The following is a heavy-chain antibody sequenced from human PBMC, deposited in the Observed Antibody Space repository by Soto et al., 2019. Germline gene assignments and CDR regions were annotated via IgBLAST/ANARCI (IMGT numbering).Heavy chain of an antibody. CDR2: IFWDDDK. D-gene: IGHD2-8*02. V-gene: IGHV2-5*02. CDR1: GFSLTTSGVG. J-gene: IGHJ4*02. Sequence: QITLKESGPTLVNPTQTLTLTCSFSGFSLTTSGVGVGWVRQSPEKTLEWLALIFWDDDKRYSPSLRSRLTIAKDTSKNQVVLTLTNVEPVDTATYYCARIVTATGGHFDSWGQGALVTVSS. CDR3: ARIVTATGGHFDS.